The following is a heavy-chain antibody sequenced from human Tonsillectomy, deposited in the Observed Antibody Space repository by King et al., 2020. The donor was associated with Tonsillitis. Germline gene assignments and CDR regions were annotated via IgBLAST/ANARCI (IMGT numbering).Heavy chain of an antibody. CDR3: EKDSGYYDSSGYLFDY. D-gene: IGHD3-22*01. Sequence: VQLVESGGGVVQPGRSLRLSCAASGFTFSSYGMHWVRQAPGKGLEWVAVISYDGSNKYYADSVKGRFTISRDNSKNTLYLQMNSLRAEDTAVYYCEKDSGYYDSSGYLFDYWGQGTLVTVSS. CDR2: ISYDGSNK. J-gene: IGHJ4*02. V-gene: IGHV3-30*18. CDR1: GFTFSSYG.